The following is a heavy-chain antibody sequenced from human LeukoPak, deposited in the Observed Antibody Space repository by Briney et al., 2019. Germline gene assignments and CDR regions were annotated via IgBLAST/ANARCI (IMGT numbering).Heavy chain of an antibody. J-gene: IGHJ4*02. Sequence: PSETLSLTCTVSGGSISSYYWSWIRQPPGKGLEWIGYIYYSGSTNYNPSLKSRVSISVDTSKNQFSLKLSSVTAADTAVYYCASTLGGSGWYSSTYWGQGTLVTVSS. D-gene: IGHD6-19*01. CDR3: ASTLGGSGWYSSTY. CDR2: IYYSGST. V-gene: IGHV4-59*08. CDR1: GGSISSYY.